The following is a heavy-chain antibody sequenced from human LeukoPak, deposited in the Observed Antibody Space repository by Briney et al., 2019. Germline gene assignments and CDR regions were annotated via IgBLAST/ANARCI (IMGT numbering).Heavy chain of an antibody. V-gene: IGHV3-7*01. Sequence: PGGSLRLSCAASGFTFNNYWMSWVRQAPGKELEWVANIKQDGSEENYVDSVKGRFTISRDNAKNSMYLQVNSLRVEDMAVYYCARSGSDFDYWGQGTLVTVSS. D-gene: IGHD1-26*01. CDR3: ARSGSDFDY. CDR1: GFTFNNYW. J-gene: IGHJ4*02. CDR2: IKQDGSEE.